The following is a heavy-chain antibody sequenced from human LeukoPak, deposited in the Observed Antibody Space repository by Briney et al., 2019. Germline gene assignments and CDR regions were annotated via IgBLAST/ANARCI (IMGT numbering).Heavy chain of an antibody. CDR2: IGNNGGGI. J-gene: IGHJ4*02. CDR3: AIDPNWGTHS. D-gene: IGHD7-27*01. V-gene: IGHV3-23*01. Sequence: GGSLRLSCAASGFTFSTYTMYWVRHPPGKRLEWVSIIGNNGGGIHCADSVKGRFTISRDNFKNALYLQMNSLRVEDTAVYYCAIDPNWGTHSWGQGVLVTVSS. CDR1: GFTFSTYT.